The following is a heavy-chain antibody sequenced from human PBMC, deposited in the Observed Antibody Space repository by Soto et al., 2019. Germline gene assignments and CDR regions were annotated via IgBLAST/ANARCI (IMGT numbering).Heavy chain of an antibody. V-gene: IGHV3-15*01. CDR2: IKSKTDGGTT. Sequence: EVQLVESGGGLVKPGGSLRLSCAASGFTFSNAWMSWVRQAPGKGLEWVGRIKSKTDGGTTDYAAPVKGRFTISRDDSKNTLYLQMNSLKTEDTAVYYCTTLGLVVAANYNHWFAPWGQGTLVTVSS. CDR3: TTLGLVVAANYNHWFAP. D-gene: IGHD2-15*01. J-gene: IGHJ5*02. CDR1: GFTFSNAW.